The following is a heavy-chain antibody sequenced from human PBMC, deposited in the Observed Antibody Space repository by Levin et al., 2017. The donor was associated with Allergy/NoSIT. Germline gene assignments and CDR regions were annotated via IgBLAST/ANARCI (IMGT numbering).Heavy chain of an antibody. CDR2: IYSSGST. V-gene: IGHV4-4*07. CDR1: GGSISSDY. D-gene: IGHD3-16*01. J-gene: IGHJ4*02. Sequence: ESLKISCTVSGGSISSDYWTWIRQPAGKGLEWIGRIYSSGSTNYNPSLKSRVTMSVDTSQNQFSLKLNSVTAADTAVYYCARELGGWRPFDYWGQGTLVSVSS. CDR3: ARELGGWRPFDY.